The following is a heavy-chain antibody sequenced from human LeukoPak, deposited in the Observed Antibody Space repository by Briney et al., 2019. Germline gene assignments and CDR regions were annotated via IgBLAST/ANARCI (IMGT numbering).Heavy chain of an antibody. CDR2: INHSGST. V-gene: IGHV4-34*01. CDR3: ARLRLYSSSTFEY. D-gene: IGHD3-16*01. CDR1: GGSFSGYY. J-gene: IGHJ4*01. Sequence: PSETLSLTCAVYGGSFSGYYWSWIRQPPGKGLEWIGEINHSGSTNYNPSLKSRVTISVDTSKNQFSLKLSSVTAADTAVYYCARLRLYSSSTFEYWGQGAQVTVSS.